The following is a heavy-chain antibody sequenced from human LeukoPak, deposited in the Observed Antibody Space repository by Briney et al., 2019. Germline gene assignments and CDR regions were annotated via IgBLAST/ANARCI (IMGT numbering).Heavy chain of an antibody. CDR3: AKDMGCSSTSCYYYYYGMDV. CDR2: ISWNSGSI. J-gene: IGHJ6*02. Sequence: GGSLRLSCAASGFTFSDYWMHWVRQAPGKGLEWVSGISWNSGSIGYADSVKGRFTISRDNAKNSLYLQMNSLRTEDTALYYCAKDMGCSSTSCYYYYYGMDVWGQGTTVTVSS. D-gene: IGHD2-2*01. CDR1: GFTFSDYW. V-gene: IGHV3-9*01.